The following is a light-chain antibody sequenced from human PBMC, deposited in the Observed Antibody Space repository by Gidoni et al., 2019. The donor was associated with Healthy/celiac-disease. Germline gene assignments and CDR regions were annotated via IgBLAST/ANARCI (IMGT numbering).Light chain of an antibody. J-gene: IGKJ5*01. CDR3: QQYGSSPPIT. Sequence: ELALTPTPGTLSLSPGERATLSCRASQSVSSSYLAWYQQKPGQAPRLLIYGAASRATGIPDRFSGSGSGTDFTLTISRLEPEDFAVYYCQQYGSSPPITFGQXTRLEIK. V-gene: IGKV3-20*01. CDR2: GAA. CDR1: QSVSSSY.